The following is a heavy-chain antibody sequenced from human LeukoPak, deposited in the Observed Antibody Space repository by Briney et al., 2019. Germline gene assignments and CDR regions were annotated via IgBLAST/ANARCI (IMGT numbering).Heavy chain of an antibody. CDR1: GDSVSSNSAA. D-gene: IGHD3-3*01. Sequence: SQTLSLTCAISGDSVSSNSAAWNWIRQSPSRGLEWLGRTYYRSKWYNDYAVSVKSRITIDPDTSRNQFSLQLNSVTPEDTAVYYCARGATIFGVDYFDYWGQGTLVTVSS. J-gene: IGHJ4*02. V-gene: IGHV6-1*01. CDR2: TYYRSKWYN. CDR3: ARGATIFGVDYFDY.